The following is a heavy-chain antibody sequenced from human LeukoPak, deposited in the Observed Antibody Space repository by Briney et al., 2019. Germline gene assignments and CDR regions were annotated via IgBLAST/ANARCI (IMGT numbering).Heavy chain of an antibody. CDR2: IRYDGSNK. CDR1: GFTFSSYA. D-gene: IGHD3-10*01. Sequence: GGSLRLSCAASGFTFSSYAMHWVRQAPGKGLEWVAFIRYDGSNKYYADSVKGRFTISRDNSKNTLYLQMNSLRAEDTAVYYCAKDRGFGELSSYYFDYWGQGTLVTVSS. J-gene: IGHJ4*02. CDR3: AKDRGFGELSSYYFDY. V-gene: IGHV3-30*02.